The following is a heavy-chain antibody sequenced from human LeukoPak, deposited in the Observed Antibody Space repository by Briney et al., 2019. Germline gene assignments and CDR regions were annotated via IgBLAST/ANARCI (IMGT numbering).Heavy chain of an antibody. J-gene: IGHJ4*02. CDR3: ARFEAAAGFDY. V-gene: IGHV4-59*01. D-gene: IGHD6-13*01. CDR1: GGSISSYY. Sequence: PSETLSLTCTVSGGSISSYYWSWIRQPPGKGLEWIGYIYYSGSTNYNPSLKSRVTISVDTSKNQFSLKLSSVTAADTAVYYCARFEAAAGFDYRGQGTLVTVSS. CDR2: IYYSGST.